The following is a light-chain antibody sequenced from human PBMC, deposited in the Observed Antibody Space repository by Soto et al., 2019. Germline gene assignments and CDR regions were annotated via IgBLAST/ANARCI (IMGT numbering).Light chain of an antibody. V-gene: IGLV2-14*01. CDR1: SSDIGAYDH. J-gene: IGLJ3*02. CDR2: SVS. Sequence: QSALTQPASVSGSPGQSITISCSGTSSDIGAYDHVAWFQQFPGKTPKLMIYSVSNRPSGVPDRFSGSKSGTSASLAISGLQSEDEADYYCVAWDDSLKGPVFGGGTKLTVL. CDR3: VAWDDSLKGPV.